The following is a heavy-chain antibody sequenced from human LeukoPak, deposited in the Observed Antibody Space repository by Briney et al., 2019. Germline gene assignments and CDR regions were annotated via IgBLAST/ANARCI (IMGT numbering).Heavy chain of an antibody. J-gene: IGHJ5*02. CDR3: ARGKAAAATLNWFDP. CDR1: GGSISSYY. D-gene: IGHD6-13*01. Sequence: SETLSLTCTVSGGSISSYYWSWLRQPPGKGLEWIGYIYYSGSTNYNPSLKSRVTISVDTSKNQFSLKLSSVTAADTAVYHCARGKAAAATLNWFDPWGQGTLVTVSS. CDR2: IYYSGST. V-gene: IGHV4-59*01.